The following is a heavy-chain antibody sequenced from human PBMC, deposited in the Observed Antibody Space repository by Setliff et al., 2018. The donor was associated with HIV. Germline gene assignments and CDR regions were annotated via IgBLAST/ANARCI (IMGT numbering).Heavy chain of an antibody. Sequence: GGSLRLSCAASGFTFGSFAMSWVRQAPGKGLEWVSTLSGSGVSTYYADSVKGRFTISRDNSKNTLYLQMSSLRAEDTAVYYCAKAHPGSSGLIDYLGPGTLVIVSS. CDR1: GFTFGSFA. CDR3: AKAHPGSSGLIDY. V-gene: IGHV3-23*01. J-gene: IGHJ4*02. D-gene: IGHD3-22*01. CDR2: LSGSGVST.